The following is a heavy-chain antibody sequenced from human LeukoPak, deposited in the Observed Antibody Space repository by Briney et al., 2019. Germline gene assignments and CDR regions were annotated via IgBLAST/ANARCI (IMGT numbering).Heavy chain of an antibody. J-gene: IGHJ6*03. V-gene: IGHV3-23*01. CDR2: IRGSGDST. CDR3: AKSYSYYHMDD. Sequence: PGGSLRLSCAASGFTFRRYGMTWVRQAPGKGLEWVSSIRGSGDSTYYADSVKGRFTISRDNTKNTLYLQMNSLRGDDTAVYYCAKSYSYYHMDDWGKGTSVTVSS. CDR1: GFTFRRYG.